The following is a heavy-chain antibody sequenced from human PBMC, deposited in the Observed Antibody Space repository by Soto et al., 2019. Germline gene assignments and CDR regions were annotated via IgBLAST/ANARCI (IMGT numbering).Heavy chain of an antibody. CDR1: GYSISSGYY. J-gene: IGHJ6*02. V-gene: IGHV4-38-2*01. D-gene: IGHD3-22*01. Sequence: PSETLSLTCAVSGYSISSGYYWGWIRQPPGKGLEWIGSIYHSGSTYYNPSLKSRVTISVDTSKNQSSLKLSSVTAADTAVYYCASAYYYDSSGHLDVWGQGTTVTVSS. CDR3: ASAYYYDSSGHLDV. CDR2: IYHSGST.